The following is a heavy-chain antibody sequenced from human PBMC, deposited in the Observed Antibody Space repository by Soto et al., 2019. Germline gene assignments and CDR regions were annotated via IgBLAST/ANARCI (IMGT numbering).Heavy chain of an antibody. J-gene: IGHJ4*01. CDR3: ARDYADIAVAGISLLAH. D-gene: IGHD6-19*01. Sequence: QVQLVQSGAEVKKPGASVNVSCKASGFTFIKYAMHWVRQAPGQRPEWMGWINAGNGNTRYSQRWQGRVTITRDTSASTVYMDLSSLRSEDTAVYYCARDYADIAVAGISLLAHWGQGTLVTVSS. CDR2: INAGNGNT. CDR1: GFTFIKYA. V-gene: IGHV1-3*01.